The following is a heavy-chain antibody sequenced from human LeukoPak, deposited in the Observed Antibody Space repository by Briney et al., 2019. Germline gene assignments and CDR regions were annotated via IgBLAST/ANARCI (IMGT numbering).Heavy chain of an antibody. V-gene: IGHV3-23*01. CDR3: AKGSSDRPNYYYYYYMDV. CDR1: GFTFSSYA. D-gene: IGHD2-21*02. CDR2: ISGSGGST. J-gene: IGHJ6*03. Sequence: GGSLRLSCAASGFTFSSYAMSWVRQAPGKGLEWVSAISGSGGSTYYADSVKGRFTISRDNSKNTLYLQMNSLRAEDTAVYYCAKGSSDRPNYYYYYYMDVWGKGTTVTVSS.